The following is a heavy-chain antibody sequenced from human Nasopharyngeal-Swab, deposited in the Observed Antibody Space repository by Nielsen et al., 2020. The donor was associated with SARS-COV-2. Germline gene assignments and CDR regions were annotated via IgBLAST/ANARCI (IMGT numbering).Heavy chain of an antibody. Sequence: RQAPGKGLEWIGYIYYSGSTYYNPSLKSRVTISVDTSKNQFSLKLSSVTAADTAVYYCAGFPYCSGGSCSNDYWGQGTPVTSPQ. CDR3: AGFPYCSGGSCSNDY. J-gene: IGHJ4*02. V-gene: IGHV4-31*02. CDR2: IYYSGST. D-gene: IGHD2-15*01.